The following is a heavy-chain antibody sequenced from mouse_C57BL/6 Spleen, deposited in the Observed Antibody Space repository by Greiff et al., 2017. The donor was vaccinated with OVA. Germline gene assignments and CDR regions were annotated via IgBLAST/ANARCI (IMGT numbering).Heavy chain of an antibody. CDR3: ARSPYYYGSSYGDAMDY. CDR1: GYSFTGYY. V-gene: IGHV1-42*01. CDR2: INPSTGGT. J-gene: IGHJ4*01. Sequence: VHVKQSGPELVKPGASVKISCKASGYSFTGYYMNWVKQSPEKSLEWIGEINPSTGGTTYNQKFKAKATLTVDKSSSTAYMQLKSLTSEDSAVDYCARSPYYYGSSYGDAMDYWGQGTSVTVSS. D-gene: IGHD1-1*01.